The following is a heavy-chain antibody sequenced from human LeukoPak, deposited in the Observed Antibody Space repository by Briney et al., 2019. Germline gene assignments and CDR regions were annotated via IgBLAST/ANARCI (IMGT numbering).Heavy chain of an antibody. J-gene: IGHJ4*02. CDR1: GGSISSGSYY. CDR3: AVQMKYYYDSSGYLPFDY. D-gene: IGHD3-22*01. Sequence: SQTLSLTCTVSGGSISSGSYYWSWIRQPAGKGLEWIGRIYTSGSTNYNPSLKSRVTISVDTSKNQFSLKLSSVTAADTTVYYCAVQMKYYYDSSGYLPFDYWGQGTLVTVSS. V-gene: IGHV4-61*02. CDR2: IYTSGST.